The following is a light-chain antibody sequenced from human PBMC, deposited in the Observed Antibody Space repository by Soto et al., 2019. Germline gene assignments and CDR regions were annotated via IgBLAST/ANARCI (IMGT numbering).Light chain of an antibody. CDR3: QKFNTAPLT. CDR1: QDISVY. Sequence: DIQMTQSPSSLSASVGDRVTITCRASQDISVYLAWYQQKPGKVPKLLIYSASTLQSGAPSRLSGSGSGTAFTLTISSLQPEDVATFYCQKFNTAPLTFGQGTRLEIK. CDR2: SAS. J-gene: IGKJ5*01. V-gene: IGKV1-27*01.